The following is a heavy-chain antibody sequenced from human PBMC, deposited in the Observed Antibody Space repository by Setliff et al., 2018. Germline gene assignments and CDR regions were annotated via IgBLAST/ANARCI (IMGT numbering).Heavy chain of an antibody. CDR3: AREDWNGNAFDI. Sequence: KTSETLSLTCTVYGGSFSNYYWSWIRQPPGKGLEWIGEINHSGSTNYNPSLTSRVTISVDTSKNQFSLKLSSVTAADTAVYYCAREDWNGNAFDIWGPGTMVTVSS. CDR1: GGSFSNYY. J-gene: IGHJ3*02. D-gene: IGHD1-1*01. V-gene: IGHV4-34*01. CDR2: INHSGST.